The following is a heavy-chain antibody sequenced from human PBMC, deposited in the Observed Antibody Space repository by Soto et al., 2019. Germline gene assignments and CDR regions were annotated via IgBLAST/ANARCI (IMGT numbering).Heavy chain of an antibody. J-gene: IGHJ6*02. CDR3: ARGQVRVYYYYGMDV. CDR2: INHSGST. CDR1: GGSFSGYY. Sequence: PSETLSLTCAVYGGSFSGYYWSWIRQPPGKGLEWIGEINHSGSTNYNPSLKSRVTISVDTSKNQFSLKLSSVTAADTAVYYCARGQVRVYYYYGMDVWRQGTTVTVSS. V-gene: IGHV4-34*01.